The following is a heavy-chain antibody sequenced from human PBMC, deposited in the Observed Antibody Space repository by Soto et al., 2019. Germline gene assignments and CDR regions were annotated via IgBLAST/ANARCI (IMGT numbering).Heavy chain of an antibody. J-gene: IGHJ4*02. Sequence: QVQLVQSGAEVKKTGSSVKVSCKTSGGTFSTFGISWVRQAPGQGLAWMGGIITFFGTAEYSQKFEDRITITADESTNTVYMDLRSLTSEDTAIYYCARTAPMDAGDKYYYDFWGQGALVTVSS. D-gene: IGHD3-16*01. CDR2: IITFFGTA. V-gene: IGHV1-69*01. CDR1: GGTFSTFG. CDR3: ARTAPMDAGDKYYYDF.